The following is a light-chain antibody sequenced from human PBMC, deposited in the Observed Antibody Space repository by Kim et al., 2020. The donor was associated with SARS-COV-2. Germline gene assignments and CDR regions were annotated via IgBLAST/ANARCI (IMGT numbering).Light chain of an antibody. V-gene: IGKV3-20*01. CDR1: RSGSSSY. Sequence: CPAERATLSCRASRSGSSSYLAWYQQKPGQAPRLLIYGASSRATGIPDRFSGSGSGTDFTLTISRLEPEDFAVYYCQQYDSSRWAFGQGTKVDIK. J-gene: IGKJ1*01. CDR2: GAS. CDR3: QQYDSSRWA.